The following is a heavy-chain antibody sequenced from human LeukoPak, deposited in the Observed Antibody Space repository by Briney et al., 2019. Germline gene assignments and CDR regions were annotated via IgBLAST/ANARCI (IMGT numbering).Heavy chain of an antibody. CDR3: ARLPLRSIAVGYYGMDV. CDR2: IYYSGST. V-gene: IGHV4-39*01. Sequence: SETLSLTCTVSGDSISSRSYYWGWIRQPPGKGLEWIGSIYYSGSTYYNPSLKSRITISVDTSKNQFFLKLSSVTAADTAVYYCARLPLRSIAVGYYGMDVWGQGTTVTVSS. CDR1: GDSISSRSYY. D-gene: IGHD6-6*01. J-gene: IGHJ6*02.